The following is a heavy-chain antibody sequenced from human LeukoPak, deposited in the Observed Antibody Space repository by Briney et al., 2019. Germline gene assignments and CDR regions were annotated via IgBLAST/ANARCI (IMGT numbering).Heavy chain of an antibody. CDR2: IHGGGST. Sequence: QAGGSLRLSCAASGFPVSSSNYMSWVRQAPGKGLEWVSIIHGGGSTLYTNSVRGRFTISRDNAWNKMYLQMNSLRDEDTAVYYCMRDLRDSRDYTVYWGQGTLVTVSS. J-gene: IGHJ4*02. D-gene: IGHD4-17*01. CDR3: MRDLRDSRDYTVY. CDR1: GFPVSSSNY. V-gene: IGHV3-53*01.